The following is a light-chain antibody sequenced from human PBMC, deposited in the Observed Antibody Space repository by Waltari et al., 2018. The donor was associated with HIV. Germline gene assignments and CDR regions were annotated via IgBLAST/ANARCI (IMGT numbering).Light chain of an antibody. Sequence: QSVLTQPPSASGTPGQRVTISCSGSSANIGINTVTWYQQLPGTAPKLLIYSNNQRPSGVPDRFSGSKSGTSASLAINGLQSEDEADYYCAAWDDSLNGVVFGGGTKLTVL. CDR3: AAWDDSLNGVV. J-gene: IGLJ2*01. CDR1: SANIGINT. CDR2: SNN. V-gene: IGLV1-44*01.